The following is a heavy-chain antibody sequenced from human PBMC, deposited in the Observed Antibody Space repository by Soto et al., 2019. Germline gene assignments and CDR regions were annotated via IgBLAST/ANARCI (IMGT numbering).Heavy chain of an antibody. CDR3: ARDGLHDYSKFDH. D-gene: IGHD4-4*01. CDR1: GFTFSSYA. V-gene: IGHV3-33*01. J-gene: IGHJ4*02. CDR2: IWYDGTNK. Sequence: QMQLVESGGGVVQPGRSLRLSCAASGFTFSSYAMHWVRQAPGKGLQWVAVIWYDGTNKHYADSAKGRFTISRDNSKNTLYLQMNSLGAEDTAMYYCARDGLHDYSKFDHWGQGTLVTVSS.